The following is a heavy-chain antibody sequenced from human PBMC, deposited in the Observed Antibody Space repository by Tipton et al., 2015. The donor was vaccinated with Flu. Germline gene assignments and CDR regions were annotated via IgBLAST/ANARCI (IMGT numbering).Heavy chain of an antibody. J-gene: IGHJ4*02. CDR2: ISSSSSYI. Sequence: SLRLSCAASGFTFSSYSMNWVRQAPGKGLEWVSSISSSSSYIYYADSVKGRFTISRDSAKNSLYLQMNSLRAEDTAVYYCAPTLDYGAYHATYWGQGTLVTVSS. CDR3: APTLDYGAYHATY. CDR1: GFTFSSYS. D-gene: IGHD4-17*01. V-gene: IGHV3-21*01.